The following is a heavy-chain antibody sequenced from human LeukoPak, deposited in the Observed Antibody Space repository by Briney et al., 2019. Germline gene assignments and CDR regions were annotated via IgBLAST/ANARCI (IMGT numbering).Heavy chain of an antibody. CDR2: ISWNSGSI. CDR3: AKDLAARVEYYFDY. Sequence: PGGSLRLSCAASGFTFDDYAMHWVRQAPGKGLEWVSGISWNSGSIGYADSVKGRFTISRDNAKNSLYLQMNSLRAEDTALYYCAKDLAARVEYYFDYWGQGTLVTVFS. J-gene: IGHJ4*02. CDR1: GFTFDDYA. V-gene: IGHV3-9*01. D-gene: IGHD3-3*01.